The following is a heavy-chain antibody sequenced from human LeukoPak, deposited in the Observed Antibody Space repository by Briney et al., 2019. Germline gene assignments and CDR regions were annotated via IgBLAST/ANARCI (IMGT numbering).Heavy chain of an antibody. CDR3: ARSDYYGSGPNGNAFDI. Sequence: ASVKVSCKASGYTFTSYDMNWVRQATGQGLEWMGWMNPNSGNTGYAQKFQGRVTMTRNTSISTAYMELSSLRSEDTAVYYCARSDYYGSGPNGNAFDIRGQGTMVTVSS. CDR2: MNPNSGNT. J-gene: IGHJ3*02. CDR1: GYTFTSYD. D-gene: IGHD3-10*01. V-gene: IGHV1-8*01.